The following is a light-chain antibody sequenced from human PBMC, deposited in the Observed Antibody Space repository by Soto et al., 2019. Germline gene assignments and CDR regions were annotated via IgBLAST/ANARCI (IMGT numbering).Light chain of an antibody. Sequence: EIVLTQSPGTLSLSPGERATLSCRASQSVSSSYLAWYQQKPGQAPRLLIYGASSRATGIPDRFSGSGSGTDFTLTISRLEPEDFAVYYCQQYGSSLITFGQGTDWRL. J-gene: IGKJ5*01. CDR1: QSVSSSY. CDR2: GAS. CDR3: QQYGSSLIT. V-gene: IGKV3-20*01.